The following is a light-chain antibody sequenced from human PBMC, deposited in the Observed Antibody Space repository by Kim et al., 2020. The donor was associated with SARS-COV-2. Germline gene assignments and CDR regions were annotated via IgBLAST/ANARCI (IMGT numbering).Light chain of an antibody. CDR2: DAS. CDR3: QQYNNFRT. J-gene: IGKJ1*01. Sequence: SAARDTRATISRKTRQIINSYKLWYQQRPRQPPSLLIYDASTRTTGISARCSGGGAGTVFTLTISSQQSEVLAVYYCQQYNNFRTFGQGTKVDIK. CDR1: QIINSY. V-gene: IGKV3-15*01.